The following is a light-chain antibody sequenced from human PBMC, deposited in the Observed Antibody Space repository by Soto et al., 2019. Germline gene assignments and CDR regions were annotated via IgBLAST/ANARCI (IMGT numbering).Light chain of an antibody. CDR3: MQGTHRPIT. Sequence: DVVMTQYPLSLPVTLGQPASMSCRSSQSLLYSDGSTFLNWFHQRPGQSPRRLIYKVSQRDSGVPDRFSGSGSGTDFTLKISRVEAEDVGVYYCMQGTHRPITFGGGTKVDNK. CDR1: QSLLYSDGSTF. CDR2: KVS. V-gene: IGKV2-30*01. J-gene: IGKJ4*01.